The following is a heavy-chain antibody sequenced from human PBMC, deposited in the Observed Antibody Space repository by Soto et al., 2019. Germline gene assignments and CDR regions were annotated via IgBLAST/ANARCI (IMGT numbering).Heavy chain of an antibody. CDR3: ARVYDTDYGMDV. J-gene: IGHJ6*02. CDR2: ISGKNGNT. D-gene: IGHD3-16*01. V-gene: IGHV1-18*04. Sequence: VSVKVSCKASGYPFSSHGISWVRQVPGQVLEWMGWISGKNGNTNYAQKLQGRVTLTTDTSTSTAYMELRSLRSDDTAVYYCARVYDTDYGMDVWGQGNTVTGS. CDR1: GYPFSSHG.